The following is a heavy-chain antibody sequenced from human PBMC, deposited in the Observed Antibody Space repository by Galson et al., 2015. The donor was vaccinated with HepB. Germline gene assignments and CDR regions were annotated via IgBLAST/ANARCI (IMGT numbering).Heavy chain of an antibody. D-gene: IGHD3-3*01. CDR1: GFTISNYW. V-gene: IGHV3-7*03. CDR2: IKQDGSEK. CDR3: ARIGRFLESLSPYNWFDP. Sequence: SLRLSCAASGFTISNYWMSWVRQAPGKGLEWVANIKQDGSEKKYVDSVKGRFTISRDNAKNSLYLQMNSLRAEDTAVYYCARIGRFLESLSPYNWFDPWGQGTLVTVSS. J-gene: IGHJ5*02.